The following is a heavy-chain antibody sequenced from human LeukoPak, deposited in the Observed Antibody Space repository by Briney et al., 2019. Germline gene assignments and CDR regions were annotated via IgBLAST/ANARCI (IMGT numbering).Heavy chain of an antibody. D-gene: IGHD6-6*01. Sequence: ASVKVPCKSSGYTFTGYYMHWVRQAPGQGLEWMGWINPNSDGTNYAQKFQGRVTMTRDTSISTAYMELSRLRSDDTAVYYCARDLYSSSSRWFDPWGQGTLVTVSS. J-gene: IGHJ5*02. CDR1: GYTFTGYY. V-gene: IGHV1-2*02. CDR3: ARDLYSSSSRWFDP. CDR2: INPNSDGT.